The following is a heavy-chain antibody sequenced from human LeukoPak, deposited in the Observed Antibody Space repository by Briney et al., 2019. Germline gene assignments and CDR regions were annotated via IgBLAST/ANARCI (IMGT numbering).Heavy chain of an antibody. CDR1: GFTFSSYS. CDR3: ARDYYDSSGYYRFDY. CDR2: ISSSSSYI. Sequence: PGGSLRLSCAASGFTFSSYSMNWVRQAPGKGLEWVSSISSSSSYIYYADSVKGRFTISRDDAKNSLYLQMNSLRAEDTAVYYCARDYYDSSGYYRFDYWGQGTLVTVSS. D-gene: IGHD3-22*01. V-gene: IGHV3-21*01. J-gene: IGHJ4*02.